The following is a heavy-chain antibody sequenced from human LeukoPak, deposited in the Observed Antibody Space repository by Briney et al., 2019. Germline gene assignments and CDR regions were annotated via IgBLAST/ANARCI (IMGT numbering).Heavy chain of an antibody. CDR1: GYTFTGYY. CDR3: ARDGFSSSSRNDYYYYYMDV. V-gene: IGHV1-2*02. J-gene: IGHJ6*03. D-gene: IGHD6-13*01. CDR2: INPNSGGT. Sequence: ASVKVSCKASGYTFTGYYMHWVRQAPGQGLEWMGWINPNSGGTNYAQKFQGRVTMTRDTSISTAYMELSRLRSDDTAVYYCARDGFSSSSRNDYYYYYMDVWGKGTTVTISS.